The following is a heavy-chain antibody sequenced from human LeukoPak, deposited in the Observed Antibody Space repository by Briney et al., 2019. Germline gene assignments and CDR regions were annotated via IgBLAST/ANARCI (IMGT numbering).Heavy chain of an antibody. J-gene: IGHJ3*02. V-gene: IGHV1-18*01. Sequence: GASVKVSCKASGYTFTSYGISWVRQAPGHGLELMGWISAYNGNTNYAQKLQGRVTMTTDTSTSTAYMELRSLRSDDTAVYYCARAVSSFGVVPIDIWGQGTMVTVSS. CDR2: ISAYNGNT. CDR3: ARAVSSFGVVPIDI. CDR1: GYTFTSYG. D-gene: IGHD3-3*01.